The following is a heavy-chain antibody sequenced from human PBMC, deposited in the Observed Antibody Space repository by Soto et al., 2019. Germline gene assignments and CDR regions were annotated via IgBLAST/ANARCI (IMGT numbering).Heavy chain of an antibody. CDR2: ISSRSDI. CDR1: GFTFSTYS. CDR3: AREYTAWPLAYGLDV. J-gene: IGHJ6*02. D-gene: IGHD2-2*02. Sequence: NPGGSLRLSCVGPGFTFSTYSINWVRQAPGKGLEWVSSISSRSDIYYADSVKGRFTISRDNAKNSVSLQMNSLRAEDTAVYYCAREYTAWPLAYGLDVWGQGTTVTVSS. V-gene: IGHV3-21*01.